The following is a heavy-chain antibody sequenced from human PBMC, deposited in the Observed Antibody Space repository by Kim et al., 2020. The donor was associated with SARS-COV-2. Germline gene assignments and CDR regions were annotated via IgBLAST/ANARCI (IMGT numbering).Heavy chain of an antibody. CDR3: ARDPKFYDSSGYTGDDAFDI. V-gene: IGHV4-31*03. CDR2: IYYSGST. J-gene: IGHJ3*02. Sequence: SETLSLTCTVSGGSISSGGYYWSWIRQHPGKGLEWIGYIYYSGSTYYNPSLKSRVTISVDTSKNQFSLKLSSVTAADTAVYYCARDPKFYDSSGYTGDDAFDIWGQGTMVTVSS. D-gene: IGHD3-22*01. CDR1: GGSISSGGYY.